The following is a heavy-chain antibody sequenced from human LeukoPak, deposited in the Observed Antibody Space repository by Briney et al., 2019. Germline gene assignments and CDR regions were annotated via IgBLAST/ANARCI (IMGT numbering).Heavy chain of an antibody. J-gene: IGHJ4*02. Sequence: PGGSLGLSCAASGFTFSRYSMNWVRQAPGKGLKWVSSFSSSSSYIYYADSVEGRFTVSRDNAKNSLYLQMNSLRAEDTAVYYCARVAEDSSGWYGWDPYYFDYWGQGTLVTVSS. V-gene: IGHV3-21*01. CDR3: ARVAEDSSGWYGWDPYYFDY. CDR2: FSSSSSYI. CDR1: GFTFSRYS. D-gene: IGHD6-19*01.